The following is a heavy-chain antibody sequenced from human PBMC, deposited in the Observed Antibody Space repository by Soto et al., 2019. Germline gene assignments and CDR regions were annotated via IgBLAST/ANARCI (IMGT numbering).Heavy chain of an antibody. CDR1: GYSFTSYW. CDR3: ARARSSYYDAWSGYYDYYYYYGMDD. V-gene: IGHV5-51*01. J-gene: IGHJ6*02. D-gene: IGHD3-3*01. Sequence: GESLKISCEGSGYSFTSYWIGWVRQMPGTGLEGMGIISPGDSDTSYSPSFQGQVTISADKSISTAYLQWSSLKASDTAMYYCARARSSYYDAWSGYYDYYYYYGMDDWGQGTTVTVSS. CDR2: ISPGDSDT.